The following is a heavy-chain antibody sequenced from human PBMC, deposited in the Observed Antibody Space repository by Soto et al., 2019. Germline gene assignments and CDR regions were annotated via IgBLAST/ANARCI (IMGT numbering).Heavy chain of an antibody. CDR3: ASHDPGDRFDP. CDR2: INPNNGAT. D-gene: IGHD2-21*02. J-gene: IGHJ5*02. Sequence: QLQLVQSGAEVKKPAASVKVSCKAPRYIFTAYFIHWVRQAPGQGLEWMGWINPNNGATHDGLTFHGRVTMTRDTSISTAYMQLSSLRSDDTAVYYCASHDPGDRFDPWGQGTLVIVSS. V-gene: IGHV1-2*02. CDR1: RYIFTAYF.